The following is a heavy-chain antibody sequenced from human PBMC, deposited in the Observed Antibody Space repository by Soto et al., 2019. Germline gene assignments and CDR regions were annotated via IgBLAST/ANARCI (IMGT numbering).Heavy chain of an antibody. CDR1: GFTFSSHG. Sequence: PGGSLRLSCAASGFTFSSHGMHWVRQAPGKGLEWVAVISYDGSNKYYADSVKGRFTISRDNSKNTLYLQMNSLRAEDTAVYYCARLPYAYSGYDATYFDDWGQGTLVTVSS. CDR2: ISYDGSNK. V-gene: IGHV3-30*03. D-gene: IGHD5-12*01. CDR3: ARLPYAYSGYDATYFDD. J-gene: IGHJ4*02.